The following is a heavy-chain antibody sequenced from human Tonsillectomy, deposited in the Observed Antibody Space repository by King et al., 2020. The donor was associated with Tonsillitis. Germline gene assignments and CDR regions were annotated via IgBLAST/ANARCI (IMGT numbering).Heavy chain of an antibody. V-gene: IGHV2-5*02. Sequence: TLKESGPTLVKPTQTLTLTCTFSGFSLSTSGVGVGWIRQPPGKALEWLGIIYWDDDKRYSPSLKSRLTISKDTSKNQVVLTMTNMDTVDTATYYCAHRRAGLFFGEYPFDYWGQGTLVTVSS. CDR2: IYWDDDK. J-gene: IGHJ4*02. CDR3: AHRRAGLFFGEYPFDY. CDR1: GFSLSTSGVG. D-gene: IGHD3-10*01.